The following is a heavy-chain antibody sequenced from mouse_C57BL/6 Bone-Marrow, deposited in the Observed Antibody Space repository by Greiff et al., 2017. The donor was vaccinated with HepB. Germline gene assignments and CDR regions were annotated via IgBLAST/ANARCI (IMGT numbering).Heavy chain of an antibody. Sequence: DVQLVESGGGLVQPKGSLKLSCAASGFSFNTYAMNWVRQAPGKGLEWVARIRSKSNNYATYYADSVKDRFTISRDDSESMLYLQMNNLKTEDTAMYYCVRLYYYGSSYAHYYAMDYWGQGTSVTVSS. CDR3: VRLYYYGSSYAHYYAMDY. CDR2: IRSKSNNYAT. J-gene: IGHJ4*01. CDR1: GFSFNTYA. V-gene: IGHV10-1*01. D-gene: IGHD1-1*01.